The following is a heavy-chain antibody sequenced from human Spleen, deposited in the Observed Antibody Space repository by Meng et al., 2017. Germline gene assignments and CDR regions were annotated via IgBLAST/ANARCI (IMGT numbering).Heavy chain of an antibody. D-gene: IGHD6-19*01. Sequence: VQLQESCPGLVQPSAALSLTCAVAGSSIVSYTWWTWVPQPPVKGLEWIGEIYYTGSTNYNPSLKSRLTISVDKSKNQFSLKLSSVTAADTAVYYCASQEESGWYAYPGYWGQGTLVTASS. CDR2: IYYTGST. V-gene: IGHV4-4*02. J-gene: IGHJ4*02. CDR1: GSSIVSYTW. CDR3: ASQEESGWYAYPGY.